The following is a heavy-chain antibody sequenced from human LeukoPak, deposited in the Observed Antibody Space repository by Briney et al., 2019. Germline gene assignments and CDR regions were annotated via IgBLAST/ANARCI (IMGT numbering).Heavy chain of an antibody. CDR3: ASPIGAGIAVAGLDY. CDR2: ISYDGGNK. V-gene: IGHV3-30*04. Sequence: GRSLRLSCAASGFTFSSYAMHWVRQAPGKGLEWVAVISYDGGNKYYADSVKGRFTISRDNSKNTLYLQMNSLRAEDTAVYYCASPIGAGIAVAGLDYWGQGTLVTVSS. CDR1: GFTFSSYA. D-gene: IGHD6-19*01. J-gene: IGHJ4*02.